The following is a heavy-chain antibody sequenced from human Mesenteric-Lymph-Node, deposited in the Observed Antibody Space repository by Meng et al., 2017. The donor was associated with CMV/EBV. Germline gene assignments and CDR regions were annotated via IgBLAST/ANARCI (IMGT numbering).Heavy chain of an antibody. CDR3: ARDRGLAGYYYYGMDV. Sequence: GESLKISCAASEFTINNYEMNWVRQAPGKGLEWVSYISSSGSTINYAESVKGRFTISRDNAKNSLYLQMDSLRVEDTAVYYCARDRGLAGYYYYGMDVWGQGTTVTVSS. V-gene: IGHV3-48*03. J-gene: IGHJ6*02. CDR2: ISSSGSTI. D-gene: IGHD6-19*01. CDR1: EFTINNYE.